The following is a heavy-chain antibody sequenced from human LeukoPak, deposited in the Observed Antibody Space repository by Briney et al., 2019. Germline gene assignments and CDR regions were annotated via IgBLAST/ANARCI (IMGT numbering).Heavy chain of an antibody. Sequence: GGSLRLSCAASGFTVSSNYMSWVRQAPGKGLEWVSVIYSGGSTYYADSVKGRFTISRDNSKNTLYLEMNSLRAEDTAVYYCAKYSSGWYVYYYMDVWGKGTTVTVSS. CDR2: IYSGGST. CDR1: GFTVSSNY. J-gene: IGHJ6*03. V-gene: IGHV3-53*01. CDR3: AKYSSGWYVYYYMDV. D-gene: IGHD6-19*01.